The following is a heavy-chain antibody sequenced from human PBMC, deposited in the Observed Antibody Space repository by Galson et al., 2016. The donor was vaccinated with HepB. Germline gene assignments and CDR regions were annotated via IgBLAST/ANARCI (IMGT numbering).Heavy chain of an antibody. V-gene: IGHV3-48*01. D-gene: IGHD3-10*01. CDR3: ARGGSGSHPNQHYFYYYALDV. J-gene: IGHJ6*04. CDR2: ISSSSSAI. Sequence: RQAPGEGLEWVSYISSSSSAIYYADSVKGRFTISRDNAKNSLYLQMNSLRAEDTAVYYCARGGSGSHPNQHYFYYYALDVWGIGATVTVSS.